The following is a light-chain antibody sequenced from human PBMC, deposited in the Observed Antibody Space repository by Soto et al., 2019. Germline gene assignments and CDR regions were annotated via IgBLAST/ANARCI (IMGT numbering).Light chain of an antibody. J-gene: IGLJ3*02. CDR3: AAWDDRLSGHVM. V-gene: IGLV1-47*01. CDR1: SSNVGSNF. CDR2: KNS. Sequence: QSALTQPPSASGTPGQSVTISCSGSSSNVGSNFVFWYQQLPGKAPRLLIYKNSQRPSGVPDRFSGSKSGTSASLAISGLRSEDEADYYCAAWDDRLSGHVMFGGGTKLTVL.